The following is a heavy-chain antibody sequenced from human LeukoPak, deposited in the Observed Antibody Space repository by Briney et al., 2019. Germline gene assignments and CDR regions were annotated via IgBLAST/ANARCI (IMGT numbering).Heavy chain of an antibody. Sequence: GESLKISCKGSGYSFTSYWIGWVRQMPGKGLEWMGIIYPGDSDTRYSPSFQGQVTISADKSISTAYLQWSSLKASDTAMYYCARLGWAHSSSWYKNAFDIWGQGTMVTVSS. J-gene: IGHJ3*02. D-gene: IGHD6-13*01. V-gene: IGHV5-51*01. CDR3: ARLGWAHSSSWYKNAFDI. CDR2: IYPGDSDT. CDR1: GYSFTSYW.